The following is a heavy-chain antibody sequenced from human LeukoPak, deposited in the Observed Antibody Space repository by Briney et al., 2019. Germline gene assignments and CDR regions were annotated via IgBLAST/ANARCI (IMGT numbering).Heavy chain of an antibody. D-gene: IGHD6-13*01. J-gene: IGHJ4*02. CDR1: GGSISSYH. CDR2: IYASGST. V-gene: IGHV4-4*07. CDR3: AGSSSWSHFDY. Sequence: SETLSLTCTVSGGSISSYHWSWIRQPAGKGLEWIGRIYASGSTNYNPSLKSRVTMSVDTSKNQFSLKLSSVTAADTAVYYCAGSSSWSHFDYWGQGTLVTVSS.